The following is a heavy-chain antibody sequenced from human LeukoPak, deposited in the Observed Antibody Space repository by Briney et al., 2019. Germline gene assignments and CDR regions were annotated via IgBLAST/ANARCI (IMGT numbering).Heavy chain of an antibody. Sequence: GGSLRLSCAASGFTFSSYSMNWVRRAPGKGLEWVSYISSSSSTIYYADSVKGRFTISRDNAKNSLYLQMNSLRAEDTAVYYCARAGGVWWELPQYYFDFWGQGILITVSS. CDR3: ARAGGVWWELPQYYFDF. V-gene: IGHV3-48*04. D-gene: IGHD1-26*01. CDR2: ISSSSSTI. CDR1: GFTFSSYS. J-gene: IGHJ4*02.